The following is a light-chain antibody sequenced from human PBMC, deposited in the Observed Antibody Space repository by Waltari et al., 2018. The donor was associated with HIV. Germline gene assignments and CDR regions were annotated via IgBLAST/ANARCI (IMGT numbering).Light chain of an antibody. CDR3: LTWDTGIGV. CDR1: SGYSNHA. V-gene: IGLV4-69*01. Sequence: QVVLTQSPSASASLGASVKLTCTLSSGYSNHAIAWHQQQSEKGPRYLMKINSDGSHNNGDGIPDRLSGSSSGVERYLTISSLQSEDEAEFYCLTWDTGIGVFGGGTELTVL. J-gene: IGLJ2*01. CDR2: INSDGSH.